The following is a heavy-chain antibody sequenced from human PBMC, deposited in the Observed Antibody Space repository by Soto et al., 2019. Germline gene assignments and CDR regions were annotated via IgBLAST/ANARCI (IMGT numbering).Heavy chain of an antibody. Sequence: PSETLSLTCTVSGGSISSSSYYWGWIRQPPGKGLEWIGSIYYSGSTYYNPSLKSRVTISVDTSKNQFSLKLSSVTAADTAVYYCESTYRSGWYSVDYWGQGTLVTVSS. CDR3: ESTYRSGWYSVDY. J-gene: IGHJ4*02. CDR2: IYYSGST. D-gene: IGHD6-19*01. V-gene: IGHV4-39*01. CDR1: GGSISSSSYY.